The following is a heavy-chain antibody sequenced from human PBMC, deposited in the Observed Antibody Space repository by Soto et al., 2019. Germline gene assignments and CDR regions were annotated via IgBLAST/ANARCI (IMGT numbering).Heavy chain of an antibody. CDR1: GGSISSYY. CDR2: IYYSGST. V-gene: IGHV4-59*08. D-gene: IGHD2-15*01. CDR3: ARRITTGRPGVAP. Sequence: QVQLQESGPGLVKPSETLSLTCTVSGGSISSYYWSWIRQPPGKGLEWIGYIYYSGSTNYNPTRKTRVTISVDTPKNQSSLKPSSVTAAGAAVDDWARRITTGRPGVAPWGQGTLVTVSS. J-gene: IGHJ5*02.